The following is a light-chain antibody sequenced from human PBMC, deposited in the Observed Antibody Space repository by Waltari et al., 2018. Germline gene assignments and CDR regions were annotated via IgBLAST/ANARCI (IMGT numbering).Light chain of an antibody. CDR1: SSDIGAHNY. V-gene: IGLV2-14*01. Sequence: QSALTQPASVSGFPGQSITISCTGTSSDIGAHNYVSWYQQHPGEVPKLMIYEVSNRPSGVANRFSGSKSGNTASLSISGLQAEDEADYYCSSYTSTSAFYVFGTGTKVTVL. CDR3: SSYTSTSAFYV. J-gene: IGLJ1*01. CDR2: EVS.